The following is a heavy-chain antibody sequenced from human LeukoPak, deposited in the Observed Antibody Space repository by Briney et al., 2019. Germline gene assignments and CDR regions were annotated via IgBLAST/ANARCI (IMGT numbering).Heavy chain of an antibody. CDR2: ISSSSSYT. CDR1: GFTLSDYY. CDR3: ARVYGDYYFDY. J-gene: IGHJ4*02. V-gene: IGHV3-11*06. Sequence: GGSLRLSCAASGFTLSDYYMSWIRQAPGKGLEWVSYISSSSSYTNYADSVKGRFTISRDNAKNSLYLHMNSLRAEDTAVYYLARVYGDYYFDYWGQGTLVTVSS. D-gene: IGHD4-17*01.